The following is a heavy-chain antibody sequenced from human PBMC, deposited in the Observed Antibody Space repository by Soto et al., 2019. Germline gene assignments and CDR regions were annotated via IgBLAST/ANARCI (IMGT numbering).Heavy chain of an antibody. V-gene: IGHV3-23*01. CDR1: GFTFGSYA. J-gene: IGHJ6*03. Sequence: EVQLLESGGGLVQPGGSLRLSCVVSGFTFGSYAMSWVRQAPEKGPEWVAILGGNGFTTYYADSVKGRFTISGDKSKSTLFLQMNSLRADDTGGYYCAKALRPSVNFFYYMDDWGRGTSVTVSS. D-gene: IGHD2-2*01. CDR2: LGGNGFTT. CDR3: AKALRPSVNFFYYMDD.